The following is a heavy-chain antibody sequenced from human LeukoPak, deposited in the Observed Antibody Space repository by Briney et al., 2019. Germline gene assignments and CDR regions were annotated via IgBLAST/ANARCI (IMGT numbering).Heavy chain of an antibody. Sequence: SETLSLTCTVSGGSISSSSYYWGWIRQPPGKGLEWIGSIYHSGSTYYNPSLKSRVTISVDKSKNQFSLKLSSVTAEDTAVYYCAKDRVTAVFWNAFDIWGQGTMVTVSS. J-gene: IGHJ3*02. D-gene: IGHD2-21*02. CDR1: GGSISSSSYY. V-gene: IGHV4-39*07. CDR3: AKDRVTAVFWNAFDI. CDR2: IYHSGST.